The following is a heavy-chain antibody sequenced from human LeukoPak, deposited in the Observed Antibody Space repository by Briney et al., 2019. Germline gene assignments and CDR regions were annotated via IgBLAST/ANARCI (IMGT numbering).Heavy chain of an antibody. CDR2: ISWNSGSI. D-gene: IGHD4-17*01. J-gene: IGHJ3*02. CDR1: GFTFSSYW. V-gene: IGHV3-9*01. Sequence: GGSLRLSCAASGFTFSSYWMHWVRHAPGKGLEWVSGISWNSGSIGYADSVKGRFTISRDNAKNSLYLQMNSLRAEDTALYYCAKGIGDYDAFDIWGQGTMVTVSS. CDR3: AKGIGDYDAFDI.